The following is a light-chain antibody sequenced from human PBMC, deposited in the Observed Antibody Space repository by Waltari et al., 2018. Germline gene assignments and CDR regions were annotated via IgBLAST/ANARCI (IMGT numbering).Light chain of an antibody. CDR1: QSVSSTY. Sequence: EIVLTQSPGTLSLSPGERATLSCRPSQSVSSTYLAWYQQTPGQAPRRLIYGASRRATGMPDRFSGSGSGTDFTLTISRLEPEDFAVYYCQQYGSSPPYTFGQGTKLEIK. CDR3: QQYGSSPPYT. V-gene: IGKV3-20*01. CDR2: GAS. J-gene: IGKJ2*01.